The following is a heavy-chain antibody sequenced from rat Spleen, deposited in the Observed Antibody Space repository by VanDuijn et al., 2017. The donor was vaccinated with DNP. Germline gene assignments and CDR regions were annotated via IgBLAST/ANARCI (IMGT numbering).Heavy chain of an antibody. CDR1: GYSITSNY. V-gene: IGHV3-1*01. CDR3: ARLVGDYWYFDF. Sequence: EVQLQESGPGLVKPSQSLSLTCSVTGYSITSNYWGWIRKFPGNKMEWIGHISYSGSTSYNPSLKSRISITRDTSKNQFFLQLNSVTTEDTATYYCARLVGDYWYFDFWGPGTMVTVSS. CDR2: ISYSGST. D-gene: IGHD5-1*01. J-gene: IGHJ1*01.